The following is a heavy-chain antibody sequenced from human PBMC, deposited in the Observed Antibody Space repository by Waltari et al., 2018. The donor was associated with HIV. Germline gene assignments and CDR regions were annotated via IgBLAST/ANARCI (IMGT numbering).Heavy chain of an antibody. Sequence: QVQLVESGGGVVESGRCLRLSCAASGFTFSTYTMHWVRQAPGKGLEWVSVVSYDGNTKYYADSVKGRFTISRDNSKNTLYLQMNNLRDDDTAVYYCASPHSSGWSLPFDYWGQGTPVTVSS. V-gene: IGHV3-30*04. CDR2: VSYDGNTK. D-gene: IGHD6-19*01. J-gene: IGHJ4*02. CDR3: ASPHSSGWSLPFDY. CDR1: GFTFSTYT.